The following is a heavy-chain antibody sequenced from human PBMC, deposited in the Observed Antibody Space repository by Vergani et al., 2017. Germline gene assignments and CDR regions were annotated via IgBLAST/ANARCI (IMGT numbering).Heavy chain of an antibody. CDR1: GFTSSSYS. D-gene: IGHD2-15*01. CDR2: ISSRISYI. Sequence: EVQLVESGGGLVKPGGSLRLSCAASGFTSSSYSMNWVRQAPGKGLEWVSSISSRISYISYADSVKGRFTISSANANNSLYLQMNSLRAEDTAVYYCARDMVWRHGGGAFEIWGQGTMVTVSS. V-gene: IGHV3-21*01. CDR3: ARDMVWRHGGGAFEI. J-gene: IGHJ3*02.